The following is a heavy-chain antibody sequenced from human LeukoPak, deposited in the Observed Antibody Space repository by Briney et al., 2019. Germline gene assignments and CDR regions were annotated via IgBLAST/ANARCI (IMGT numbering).Heavy chain of an antibody. CDR1: GGSISSGDYY. Sequence: PSQTLSLTCTVSGGSISSGDYYWSWIRQPPGKGLEWIGYIFYNGRTYYNPSLKCRVTISADTSKNQFSLKLSSVTAADTAVYYCARDQTAAAGFLDYWGQGTLVTVSS. CDR3: ARDQTAAAGFLDY. D-gene: IGHD6-13*01. CDR2: IFYNGRT. V-gene: IGHV4-30-4*08. J-gene: IGHJ4*02.